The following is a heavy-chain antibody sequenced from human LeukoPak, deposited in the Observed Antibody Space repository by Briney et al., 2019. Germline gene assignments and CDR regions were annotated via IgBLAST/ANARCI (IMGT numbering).Heavy chain of an antibody. V-gene: IGHV3-30*04. J-gene: IGHJ4*02. CDR2: ISYDGSNK. CDR1: GFTFSSYA. Sequence: PGGSLRLSCAASGFTFSSYAMHWVRQAPGKGLEWVAFISYDGSNKYYADSVKGRFTISRDNSKNTLYLQMNSLGAEDTAVYYCAKYGDYLDSWGQGTVVTVSS. D-gene: IGHD4-17*01. CDR3: AKYGDYLDS.